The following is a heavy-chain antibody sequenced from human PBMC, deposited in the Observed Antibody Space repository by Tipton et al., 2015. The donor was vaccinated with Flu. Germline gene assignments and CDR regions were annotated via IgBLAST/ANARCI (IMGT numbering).Heavy chain of an antibody. V-gene: IGHV4-31*03. CDR3: ARGYCSGGSCSYWYFDL. J-gene: IGHJ2*01. D-gene: IGHD2-15*01. Sequence: TLSLTCTVSGGSISSGGYYWSWIRQHPGKGLEWIGYIYYSGSTHYNPSLKSRVTISVDTSKNQFSLKLSSVTAADTAVYYCARGYCSGGSCSYWYFDLWGRGTLVTVSS. CDR2: IYYSGST. CDR1: GGSISSGGYY.